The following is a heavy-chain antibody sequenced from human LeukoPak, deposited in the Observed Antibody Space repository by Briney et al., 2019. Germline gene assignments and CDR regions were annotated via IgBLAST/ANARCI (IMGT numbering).Heavy chain of an antibody. Sequence: GGSLRLSCAASGFTFSSHSMNWVRQAPGKGLEWVSSISSSSSYIYYADSVKGRFTISRDNAKNSLYLQMNSLRAEDTAVYYCARDPGSSGTTFDYWGQGTLVTVSS. D-gene: IGHD1-26*01. CDR2: ISSSSSYI. V-gene: IGHV3-21*01. J-gene: IGHJ4*02. CDR3: ARDPGSSGTTFDY. CDR1: GFTFSSHS.